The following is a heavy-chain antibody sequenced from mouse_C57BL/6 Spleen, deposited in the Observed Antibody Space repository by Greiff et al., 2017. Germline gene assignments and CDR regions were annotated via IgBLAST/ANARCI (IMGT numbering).Heavy chain of an antibody. CDR1: GYSITSGYY. CDR3: ARDYSNHWYFDV. J-gene: IGHJ1*03. Sequence: VQLQQSGPGLVKPSQSLSLTCSVTGYSITSGYYWNWIRQFPGNKLEWMGYISYDGSNNYNPSLKNRISITRDTSKNQFFLKLNSVTTEDTATYYCARDYSNHWYFDVWGTGTTVTVSS. D-gene: IGHD2-5*01. V-gene: IGHV3-6*01. CDR2: ISYDGSN.